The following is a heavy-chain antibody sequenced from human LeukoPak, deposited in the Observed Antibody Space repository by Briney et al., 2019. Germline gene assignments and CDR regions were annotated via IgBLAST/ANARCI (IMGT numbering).Heavy chain of an antibody. Sequence: GGSLRLSCAASGFTFSDYYMSWIRQAPGKGLEWVSYISSSGSTIYYADSVKGRFTISRDNAKNSLYLQMNSLRVEDTAVYYCARDFEGKKGLASAGTDCWGQGTLVTVSS. J-gene: IGHJ4*02. CDR2: ISSSGSTI. CDR1: GFTFSDYY. CDR3: ARDFEGKKGLASAGTDC. D-gene: IGHD6-13*01. V-gene: IGHV3-11*04.